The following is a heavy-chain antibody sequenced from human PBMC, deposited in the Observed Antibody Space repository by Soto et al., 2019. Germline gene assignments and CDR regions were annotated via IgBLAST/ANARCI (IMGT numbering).Heavy chain of an antibody. CDR1: GFTFSIYG. CDR3: AKSPQDIVVVPEYGMDV. Sequence: GSLRLSCAASGFTFSIYGMHWVRQAPGRGLEWVAVISYDGSNKYYADSVKGRFTISRDNSKNTLYLQMNSLRAEDTAVYYCAKSPQDIVVVPEYGMDVWGQGTTVTVSS. CDR2: ISYDGSNK. V-gene: IGHV3-30*18. D-gene: IGHD2-2*01. J-gene: IGHJ6*02.